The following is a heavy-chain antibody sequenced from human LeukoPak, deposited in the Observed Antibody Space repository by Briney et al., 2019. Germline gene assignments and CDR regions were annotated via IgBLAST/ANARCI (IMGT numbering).Heavy chain of an antibody. CDR2: IIPIFGIA. CDR1: GGTFSSYA. Sequence: EASVKVSCKASGGTFSSYAISWVRQAPGQGLEWMGRIIPIFGIANYAQKFQGRVTITADKSTSTAYRELSSLRSEDTAVYYCARIMDIVVVPAAMHYPDYWGQGTLVTVSS. J-gene: IGHJ4*02. CDR3: ARIMDIVVVPAAMHYPDY. V-gene: IGHV1-69*04. D-gene: IGHD2-2*03.